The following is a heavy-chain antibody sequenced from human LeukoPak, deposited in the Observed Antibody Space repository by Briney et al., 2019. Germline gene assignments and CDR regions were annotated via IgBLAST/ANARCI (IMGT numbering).Heavy chain of an antibody. J-gene: IGHJ4*02. V-gene: IGHV3-30*18. D-gene: IGHD3-10*01. CDR3: AKGRSYYGSGSLEY. CDR2: ISYDGSDK. Sequence: GGSLRLSCAASGFTFSTYGMYWVRQAPGKGLEWVEVISYDGSDKYYADSLKGRFTISRDNSNNMLYLQMNSLRAEDTALYYCAKGRSYYGSGSLEYWGQGTLVTVSS. CDR1: GFTFSTYG.